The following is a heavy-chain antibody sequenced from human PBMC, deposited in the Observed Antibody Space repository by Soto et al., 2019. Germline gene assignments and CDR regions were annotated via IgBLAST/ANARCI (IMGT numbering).Heavy chain of an antibody. CDR1: GYSFRSYG. D-gene: IGHD3-16*01. CDR2: IWYDGSKT. J-gene: IGHJ4*02. V-gene: IGHV3-33*01. Sequence: PGGSLRLSYVGTGYSFRSYGMHWVRQAPGRGLEWVAVIWYDGSKTYYGDPGRGRFMISRDDSKNTLYLQMNSLRAEDTAVYYCARGCRWGGHYYFDYWGQGTLVTVSS. CDR3: ARGCRWGGHYYFDY.